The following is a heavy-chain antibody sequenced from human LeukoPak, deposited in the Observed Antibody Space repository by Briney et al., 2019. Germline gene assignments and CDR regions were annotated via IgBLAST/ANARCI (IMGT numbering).Heavy chain of an antibody. CDR1: GFTFSSYS. D-gene: IGHD3-10*01. V-gene: IGHV3-48*04. J-gene: IGHJ4*02. CDR3: ATQGYYGSGSNYASYGY. CDR2: ISSSTNTI. Sequence: GGSLRLSCAASGFTFSSYSMNWVRQAPGKGLEWVSYISSSTNTIYYADSVKGRFTISRDNAKNSLYLQMNSLRAEDTAMYYCATQGYYGSGSNYASYGYWGQGTLVTVPS.